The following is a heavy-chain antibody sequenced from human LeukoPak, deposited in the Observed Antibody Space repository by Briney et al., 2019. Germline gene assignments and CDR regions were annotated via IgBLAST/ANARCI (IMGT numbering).Heavy chain of an antibody. D-gene: IGHD6-13*01. J-gene: IGHJ1*01. CDR1: GFTFSSYG. CDR3: VRESGGIAAAGKRYCQH. Sequence: QPGGSLRLSCAASGFTFSSYGMHWVRHAPGKGLEWVAVIWYDGSNKYYADSVKGRFTISRDNSKNTLYLQMNRLRAEDTGGYYCVRESGGIAAAGKRYCQHWGQGTLVTVSS. V-gene: IGHV3-33*01. CDR2: IWYDGSNK.